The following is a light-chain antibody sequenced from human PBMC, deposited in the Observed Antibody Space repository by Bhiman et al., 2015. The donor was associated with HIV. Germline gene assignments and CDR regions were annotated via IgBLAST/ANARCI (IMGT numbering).Light chain of an antibody. CDR1: SSAVGGYKY. J-gene: IGLJ1*01. Sequence: QSALTQPDSVSGSPGQSITISCTGISSAVGGYKYVSWYQQHPGKAPKLMIYDVNTRPSGVSNRFSGSKSDNTASLTIAGLQAEDEADYYCSSYTTSNTLFGTGTKVTVL. CDR2: DVN. V-gene: IGLV2-14*03. CDR3: SSYTTSNTL.